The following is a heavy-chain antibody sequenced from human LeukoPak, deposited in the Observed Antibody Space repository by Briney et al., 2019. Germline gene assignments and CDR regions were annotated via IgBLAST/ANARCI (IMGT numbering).Heavy chain of an antibody. D-gene: IGHD2-2*01. Sequence: GGSLRLSCVASGLSLSNSAMTWVRQAPGKGLEWVSILTGDGTGTFYADSVKGRFSISRDISTNTLYPQMTSLGVDDTALYYCATVGGFCPSSNCYAYFDYWGQGSPVTVSS. J-gene: IGHJ4*02. CDR2: LTGDGTGT. V-gene: IGHV3-23*01. CDR1: GLSLSNSA. CDR3: ATVGGFCPSSNCYAYFDY.